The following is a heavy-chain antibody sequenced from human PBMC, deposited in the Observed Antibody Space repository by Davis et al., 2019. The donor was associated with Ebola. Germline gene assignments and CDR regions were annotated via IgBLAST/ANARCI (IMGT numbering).Heavy chain of an antibody. J-gene: IGHJ4*02. Sequence: SETLSLTCTISGGSISSINYYWGWIRQPPGKGLEWIGSIYYGGNTYYSPSLKSRVTMSVDTSKNQFSLKLRSVTAADTAVYYCASQNVAVVPAPDYWGQGTLVTVSS. CDR1: GGSISSINYY. CDR3: ASQNVAVVPAPDY. CDR2: IYYGGNT. V-gene: IGHV4-39*01. D-gene: IGHD2-15*01.